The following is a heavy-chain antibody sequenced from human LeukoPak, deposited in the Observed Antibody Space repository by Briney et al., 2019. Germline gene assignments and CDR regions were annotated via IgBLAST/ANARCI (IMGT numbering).Heavy chain of an antibody. CDR1: GYTFTSYY. J-gene: IGHJ4*02. Sequence: VASVKVSCKASGYTFTSYYMHWVRQAPGQGLEWMGIINPSGGSTSYAQKFQGRVTMTRDTSTSTVYMELSSLISEDTAVYYCARDPLMDYYDSSGYYLVNYFDYWGQGTLVTVSS. D-gene: IGHD3-22*01. V-gene: IGHV1-46*01. CDR2: INPSGGST. CDR3: ARDPLMDYYDSSGYYLVNYFDY.